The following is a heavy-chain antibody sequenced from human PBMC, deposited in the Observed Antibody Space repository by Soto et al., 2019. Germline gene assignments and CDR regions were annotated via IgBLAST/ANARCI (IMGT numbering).Heavy chain of an antibody. V-gene: IGHV1-18*01. CDR1: GDTFTTSG. Sequence: VQLVQSGPEVRKPGASEKVSCEASGDTFTTSGISWVRQVPGQGLEWMGWISTYNGDTNSAQNFQGRVLMTADTSTGTAYMELMSLKSDDTAVYYCARQGSWPYYYYGLDVWGQGTTVTVSS. D-gene: IGHD1-26*01. CDR3: ARQGSWPYYYYGLDV. CDR2: ISTYNGDT. J-gene: IGHJ6*02.